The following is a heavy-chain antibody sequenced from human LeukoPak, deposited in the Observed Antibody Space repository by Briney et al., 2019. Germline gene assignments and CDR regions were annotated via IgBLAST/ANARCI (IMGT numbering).Heavy chain of an antibody. D-gene: IGHD1-1*01. CDR2: INVGNGDT. J-gene: IGHJ4*02. Sequence: GASVKVSCKASGYTFTNYVIHWVRRAPGQRPEWMGWINVGNGDTKYSQKFQGRVTIASDTSANTAYMDLNSLRSEDTALYYCARDRGGTGDFDYWGQGTLVTVSS. CDR1: GYTFTNYV. CDR3: ARDRGGTGDFDY. V-gene: IGHV1-3*01.